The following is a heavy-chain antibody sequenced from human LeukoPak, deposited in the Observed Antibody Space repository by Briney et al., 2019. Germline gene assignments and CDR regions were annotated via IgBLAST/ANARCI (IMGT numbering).Heavy chain of an antibody. D-gene: IGHD2-8*01. J-gene: IGHJ4*02. Sequence: AGGSLRLSCAASGFTVSNNYLSWVRQAPGKGLEWVSIISGTGGTTYYADSVKGRFTISRDNSKNTLYLQMSSLRAEDTAVYYCAKDGDCFNGVCYFYFDYWGQGTLVTVS. CDR1: GFTVSNNY. CDR2: ISGTGGTT. CDR3: AKDGDCFNGVCYFYFDY. V-gene: IGHV3-23*01.